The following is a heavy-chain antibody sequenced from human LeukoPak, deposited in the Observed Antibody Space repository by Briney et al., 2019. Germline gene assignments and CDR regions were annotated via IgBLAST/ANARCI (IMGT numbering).Heavy chain of an antibody. CDR1: GGTFSSYA. V-gene: IGHV1-69*05. Sequence: SVKVSCKASGGTFSSYAISWVRQAPGQGLEWMGRIIPIFGTANYAQKFQGRVTITTDESTSTAYMELSSLRSEDTAVYYCARDRGRGYSDGYDLDYWGQGTLVTVSS. J-gene: IGHJ4*02. D-gene: IGHD5-18*01. CDR2: IIPIFGTA. CDR3: ARDRGRGYSDGYDLDY.